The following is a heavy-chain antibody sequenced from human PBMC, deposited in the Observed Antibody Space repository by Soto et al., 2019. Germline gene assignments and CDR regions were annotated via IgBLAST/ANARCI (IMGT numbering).Heavy chain of an antibody. Sequence: SETLSLTCTVSGGSISSSSYYWGWIRQPPGKGLEWIGSIYYSGSTYYNPSLKSRVTISVDTSKNQFSLKLSSVTAADTAVYYCARLFAVLRFSAWSNPTSGPWGQGPLVTVSS. CDR1: GGSISSSSYY. D-gene: IGHD3-3*01. CDR3: ARLFAVLRFSAWSNPTSGP. V-gene: IGHV4-39*01. CDR2: IYYSGST. J-gene: IGHJ5*02.